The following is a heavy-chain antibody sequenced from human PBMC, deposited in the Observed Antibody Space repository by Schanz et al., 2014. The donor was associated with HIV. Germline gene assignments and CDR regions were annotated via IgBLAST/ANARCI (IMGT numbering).Heavy chain of an antibody. CDR1: GFTFSSYA. CDR3: ARGGIWEWDQPDFDY. D-gene: IGHD2-15*01. Sequence: EVQLLESGGDLVQPGKSLKLSCTASGFTFSSYAMTWVRQAPGKGLEWVSAISGSRGDSTYYSDSVKGRFSISRDNSKNTLYLQMNSLRAEDTAVYYCARGGIWEWDQPDFDYWGQGTLVTVSS. CDR2: ISGSRGDST. J-gene: IGHJ4*02. V-gene: IGHV3-23*01.